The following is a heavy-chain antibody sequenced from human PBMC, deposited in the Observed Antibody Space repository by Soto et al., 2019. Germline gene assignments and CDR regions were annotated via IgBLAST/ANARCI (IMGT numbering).Heavy chain of an antibody. CDR1: GFIFDDYA. D-gene: IGHD3-9*01. Sequence: PGGSLRLSCVASGFIFDDYAMHWVRQAPGKGLEWVSGISWSGGNMAYADSVKGRFTVSRDNARNSLFLQMNILRAEDTALYYCTKDNQAFAKSTLQRFHWWGQGTLVTVSS. V-gene: IGHV3-9*01. J-gene: IGHJ1*01. CDR2: ISWSGGNM. CDR3: TKDNQAFAKSTLQRFHW.